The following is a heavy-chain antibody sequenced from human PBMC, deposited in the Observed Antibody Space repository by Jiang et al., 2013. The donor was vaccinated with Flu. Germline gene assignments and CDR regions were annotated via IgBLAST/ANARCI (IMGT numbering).Heavy chain of an antibody. CDR3: ARDVSGYQLLYNNWFDP. J-gene: IGHJ5*02. V-gene: IGHV1-46*01. Sequence: SVKVSCKASGYTFYQLLYALGATGPGQGLEWMGIINPSGGSTSYAQKFQGRVTMTRDTSTSTVYMELSSLRSEDTAVYYCARDVSGYQLLYNNWFDPWGQGTLVTVSS. CDR2: INPSGGST. CDR1: GYTFYQLL. D-gene: IGHD2-2*02.